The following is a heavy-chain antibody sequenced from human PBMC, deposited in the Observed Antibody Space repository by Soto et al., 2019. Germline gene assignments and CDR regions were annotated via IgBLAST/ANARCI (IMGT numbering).Heavy chain of an antibody. Sequence: QVQLVQSGAEVKKPGSSVKVSCGASGGTFSSYPINWVRQAPGQGLEWMGGIIPFFGTSNYAQKFQGRVTITADESTSTAYMELRSLRSKDTAVYYCARVGHITNYGMAVWGQGTTVTVSS. V-gene: IGHV1-69*01. D-gene: IGHD1-26*01. CDR2: IIPFFGTS. J-gene: IGHJ6*02. CDR3: ARVGHITNYGMAV. CDR1: GGTFSSYP.